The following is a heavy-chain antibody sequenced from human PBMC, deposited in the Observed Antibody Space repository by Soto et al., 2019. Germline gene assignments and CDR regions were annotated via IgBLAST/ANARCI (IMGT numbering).Heavy chain of an antibody. J-gene: IGHJ4*02. CDR3: ARDRQRGYCTGGSCYSYFDY. CDR2: VDQSGST. Sequence: QVQLQQWGAGLLKPSETLSLTCAIYGGSFSGYNWSWIRQPPGMGLEWIGEVDQSGSTNYNPSLKSRVTISGDTSKNQFSLKLNSVTAADTAVYYCARDRQRGYCTGGSCYSYFDYWGQGALVIVSS. V-gene: IGHV4-34*01. CDR1: GGSFSGYN. D-gene: IGHD2-15*01.